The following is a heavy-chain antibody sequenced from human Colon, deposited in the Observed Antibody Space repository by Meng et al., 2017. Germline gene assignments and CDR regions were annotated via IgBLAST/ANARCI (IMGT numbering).Heavy chain of an antibody. CDR1: GASVSSDSHY. Sequence: QGQHKEWGPGFVMPSEPLSLTFTVSGASVSSDSHYWSWIRQSPGKGLEWIGYIYYTGNTNYNPSLASRVSMSLDTSKNHFSLHLTSVTAADTAIYYCARVNGDFDEAWFDPWGQGTLVTVSS. J-gene: IGHJ5*02. CDR3: ARVNGDFDEAWFDP. CDR2: IYYTGNT. D-gene: IGHD4-17*01. V-gene: IGHV4-61*03.